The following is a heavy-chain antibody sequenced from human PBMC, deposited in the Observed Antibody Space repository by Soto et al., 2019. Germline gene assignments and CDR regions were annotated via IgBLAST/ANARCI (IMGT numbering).Heavy chain of an antibody. V-gene: IGHV1-69*13. CDR2: IIPIFGTA. D-gene: IGHD2-2*01. J-gene: IGHJ6*02. CDR1: GGTFSSYA. Sequence: SVKVSCKASGGTFSSYAISWVRQAPGQGLEWMGGIIPIFGTANYAQKFQGRVTITADESTSTAYMELSSLRSEETAVYYCARGDQLRGRGYYCYYGMDVWGQGTTVTVSS. CDR3: ARGDQLRGRGYYCYYGMDV.